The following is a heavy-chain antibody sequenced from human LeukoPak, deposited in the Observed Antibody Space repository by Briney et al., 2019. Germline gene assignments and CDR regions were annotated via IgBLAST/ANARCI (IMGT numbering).Heavy chain of an antibody. Sequence: GGSLRLSCAASGFTFSSYAMRWVRQAPGKGLEWVACISARGSSTYYAGSVKGRFTISRDSSKNTLYLQMNSLRAEDTAVYYCAKEYYYDSSGPYAFDIWGQGTMATVSS. V-gene: IGHV3-23*01. CDR2: ISARGSST. CDR3: AKEYYYDSSGPYAFDI. D-gene: IGHD3-22*01. J-gene: IGHJ3*02. CDR1: GFTFSSYA.